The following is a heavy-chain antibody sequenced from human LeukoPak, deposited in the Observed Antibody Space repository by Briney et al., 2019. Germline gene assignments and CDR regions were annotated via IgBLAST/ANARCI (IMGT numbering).Heavy chain of an antibody. CDR3: AKRDRGYSYGYLDY. V-gene: IGHV3-74*03. CDR2: ISTDGSIR. CDR1: GFTFSSYW. J-gene: IGHJ4*02. Sequence: GGSLRLSCAASGFTFSSYWMFWVRQAPGKGPVWVSRISTDGSIRTYADSVQGRFTISRDNAKNTLHLQMNSLRAEDTAVYYCAKRDRGYSYGYLDYWGQGTLVTVSS. D-gene: IGHD5-18*01.